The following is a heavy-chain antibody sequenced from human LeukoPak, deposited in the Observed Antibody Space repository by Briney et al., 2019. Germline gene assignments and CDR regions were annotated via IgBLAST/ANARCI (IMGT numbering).Heavy chain of an antibody. J-gene: IGHJ5*02. CDR2: ISAYNGNT. D-gene: IGHD3-9*01. CDR3: ARQKKMGYYDILTGYLSNWFDP. V-gene: IGHV1-18*01. CDR1: GYTFTSYG. Sequence: ASVKVSCKASGYTFTSYGISWVRQAPGQGLEWMGWISAYNGNTNYAQKLQGRVTMTTDTSTSTAYMELRSLRSGDTAVYYCARQKKMGYYDILTGYLSNWFDPWGQGTLVTVSS.